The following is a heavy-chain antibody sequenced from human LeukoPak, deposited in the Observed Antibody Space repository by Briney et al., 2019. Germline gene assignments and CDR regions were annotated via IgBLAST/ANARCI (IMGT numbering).Heavy chain of an antibody. V-gene: IGHV4-59*01. CDR1: GASITNYY. CDR3: ARGRTYYYDSSGHYFDY. D-gene: IGHD3-22*01. CDR2: IYYTGNT. J-gene: IGHJ4*02. Sequence: PSETLSLTCTFSGASITNYYWNWIGQPPGKGLEWIGYIYYTGNTNYNPSLKSRVTISVDTSKNQFSLKLSSVTAADTAVYYCARGRTYYYDSSGHYFDYWGQGTLVTVSS.